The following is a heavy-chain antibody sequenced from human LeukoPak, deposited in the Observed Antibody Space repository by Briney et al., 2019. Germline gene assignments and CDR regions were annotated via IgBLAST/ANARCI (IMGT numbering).Heavy chain of an antibody. D-gene: IGHD2-15*01. CDR1: EFTFSTYW. V-gene: IGHV4-34*01. J-gene: IGHJ4*02. Sequence: PGGSLRLSCAASEFTFSTYWMSWIRQPPGKGLEWIGEINHSGSTNYNPSLKSRVTISVDTSKNQFSLKLSSVTAADTAVYYCARGQGYCSGGSCYVGFDYWGQGTLVTVSS. CDR3: ARGQGYCSGGSCYVGFDY. CDR2: INHSGST.